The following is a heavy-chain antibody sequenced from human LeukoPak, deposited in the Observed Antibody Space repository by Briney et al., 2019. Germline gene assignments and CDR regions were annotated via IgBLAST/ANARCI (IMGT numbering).Heavy chain of an antibody. J-gene: IGHJ4*02. CDR2: INPDGSST. D-gene: IGHD2-8*02. CDR3: WILQTGAPY. Sequence: PGGSLRLSCAASGLTFSNYYMHWVRQAPGKGLVWVSHINPDGSSTKYADSVKGRFTISRDNAKSTVYLQMNSLRAEDTAVYYCWILQTGAPYWGQGTLVTVSS. V-gene: IGHV3-74*03. CDR1: GLTFSNYY.